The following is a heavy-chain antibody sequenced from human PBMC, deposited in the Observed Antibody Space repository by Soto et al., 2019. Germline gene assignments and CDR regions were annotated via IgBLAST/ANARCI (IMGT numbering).Heavy chain of an antibody. J-gene: IGHJ5*02. CDR1: GGSFSGYY. CDR3: ARGRCSSTSCKRGWFDP. Sequence: QVQLQQWGAGLLKPSETLSLTCAVYGGSFSGYYWSWIRQPPGKGLEWIGEINHSGSTNYNPSLKSRVTISVDTSKHQFALKLSSVTAADTAVYYCARGRCSSTSCKRGWFDPWGQGTLVTVAS. V-gene: IGHV4-34*01. CDR2: INHSGST. D-gene: IGHD2-2*01.